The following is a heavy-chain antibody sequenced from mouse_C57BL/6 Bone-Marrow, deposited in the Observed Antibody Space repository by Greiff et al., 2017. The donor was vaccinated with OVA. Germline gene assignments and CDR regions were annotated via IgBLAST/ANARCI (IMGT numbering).Heavy chain of an antibody. J-gene: IGHJ4*01. CDR3: AGSSYGAMDY. D-gene: IGHD1-1*01. CDR1: GFTFSDYG. Sequence: DVQLVESGGGLVKPGGSLKLSCAASGFTFSDYGMHWVRQAPEKGLEWVAYISSGSSTIYYADTVKGRFTISRDNAKNTLFLQMTSLRSEDTAMYYCAGSSYGAMDYWGQGTSVTVSS. CDR2: ISSGSSTI. V-gene: IGHV5-17*01.